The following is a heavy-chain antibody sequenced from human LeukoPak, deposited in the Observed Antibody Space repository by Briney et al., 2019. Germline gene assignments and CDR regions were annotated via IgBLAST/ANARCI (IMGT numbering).Heavy chain of an antibody. CDR2: IWYDGSNK. V-gene: IGHV3-33*01. CDR1: GFTFSSYG. J-gene: IGHJ3*02. CDR3: ARDKEYQLLSYDAFDI. D-gene: IGHD2-2*01. Sequence: PGGSLRLSCAASGFTFSSYGMHWVRQAPGKGLEWVAVIWYDGSNKYYADSVKGRFTISRDNSKNTLYPQMNSLRAEDTAVYYCARDKEYQLLSYDAFDIWGQGTMVTVSS.